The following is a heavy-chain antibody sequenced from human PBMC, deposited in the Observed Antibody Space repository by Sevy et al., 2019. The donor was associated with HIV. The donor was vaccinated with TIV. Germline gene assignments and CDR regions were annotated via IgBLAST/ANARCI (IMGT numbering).Heavy chain of an antibody. D-gene: IGHD3-22*01. Sequence: SETLSLTCTVSGGSISSSNYYWGWIRQPPGKGLEWIANIYYTGSTYYNPSLNSRVTIFADTSKNQFSLKLSSVTAADTAVYYCARQMHYYDSAGYYHWDYWGQGTLVTVSS. CDR3: ARQMHYYDSAGYYHWDY. CDR1: GGSISSSNYY. J-gene: IGHJ4*02. CDR2: IYYTGST. V-gene: IGHV4-39*01.